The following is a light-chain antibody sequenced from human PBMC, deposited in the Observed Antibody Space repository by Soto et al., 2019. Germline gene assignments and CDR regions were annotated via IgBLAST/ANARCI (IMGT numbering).Light chain of an antibody. J-gene: IGLJ2*01. Sequence: QSVLTQPASVSGSPGQSITISCTGTSSDVGGYNYVSWYQQHPGKAPKLMIYEVSNRPSGVSNRFSGSKSGNTASLTISGLQAEDEADYYCSSYTSSSTYVVFGGGTQLPS. CDR1: SSDVGGYNY. V-gene: IGLV2-14*01. CDR2: EVS. CDR3: SSYTSSSTYVV.